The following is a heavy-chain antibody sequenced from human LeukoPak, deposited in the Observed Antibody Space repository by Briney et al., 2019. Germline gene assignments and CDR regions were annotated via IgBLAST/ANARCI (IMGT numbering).Heavy chain of an antibody. J-gene: IGHJ5*02. Sequence: SETLSLTCAVYGGSFSGYYWSWIRQPPGKGLEWIGEINHSGSTNYNPSLKSRVTISVDTSKNQFSLKLSSVTAADTAVYYCARRRPGGGWFVRFGWFDPWGQGTLVTVSS. CDR2: INHSGST. CDR3: ARRRPGGGWFVRFGWFDP. D-gene: IGHD2-8*02. V-gene: IGHV4-34*01. CDR1: GGSFSGYY.